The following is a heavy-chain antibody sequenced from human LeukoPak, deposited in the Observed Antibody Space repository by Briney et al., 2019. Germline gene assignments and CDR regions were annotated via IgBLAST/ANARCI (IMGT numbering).Heavy chain of an antibody. Sequence: GGSLRLSYAASGFTFDDYGMSWVRHAPGKGLEWVSGINWNGGSTGYADSVKGRFTISRDNAKNSLYLQMNSLRAEDTALYYCARCWGSSSSGEFDYWGQGTLVTVSS. CDR2: INWNGGST. V-gene: IGHV3-20*03. CDR3: ARCWGSSSSGEFDY. J-gene: IGHJ4*02. CDR1: GFTFDDYG. D-gene: IGHD6-6*01.